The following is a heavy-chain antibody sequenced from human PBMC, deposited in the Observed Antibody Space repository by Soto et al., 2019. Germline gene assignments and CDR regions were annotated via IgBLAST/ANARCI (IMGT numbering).Heavy chain of an antibody. D-gene: IGHD6-13*01. V-gene: IGHV4-34*01. CDR3: ARGVAALDY. J-gene: IGHJ4*02. Sequence: SETLSLTCAVYGGSFSGYYWSWIRQPPGKGLEWIGEINHSGSTNYNPSFKSRATISVDTPKNQFSLKLSSVTAADTAVYYCARGVAALDYWGQGTLVTVSS. CDR1: GGSFSGYY. CDR2: INHSGST.